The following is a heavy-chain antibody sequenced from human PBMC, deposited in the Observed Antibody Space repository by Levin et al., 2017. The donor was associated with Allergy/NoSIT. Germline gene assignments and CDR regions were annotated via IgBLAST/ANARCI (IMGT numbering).Heavy chain of an antibody. J-gene: IGHJ5*02. CDR2: IYWDDDK. CDR3: AREKYYDFWSGPINWFDP. V-gene: IGHV2-5*02. Sequence: SGPTLVKPTQTLTLTCTFSGFSLSTSGVGVGWIRQPPGKALEWLALIYWDDDKRYSPSLKSRLTITKDTSKNQVVLTMTNMDPVDTATYYCAREKYYDFWSGPINWFDPWGQGTLVTVSS. D-gene: IGHD3-3*01. CDR1: GFSLSTSGVG.